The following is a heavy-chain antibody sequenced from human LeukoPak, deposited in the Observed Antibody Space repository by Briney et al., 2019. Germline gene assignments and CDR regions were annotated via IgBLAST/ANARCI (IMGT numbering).Heavy chain of an antibody. V-gene: IGHV4-34*01. CDR3: ARVSSSSWYYHYYYYGMDV. CDR1: GGSFSGYY. D-gene: IGHD6-13*01. Sequence: SETLSLTCAVYGGSFSGYYWSWIRQPPGKGLEWIGEINRSGSTNYNPSLKSRVTISVDTSKNQFSLKLSSVTAADTAVYYCARVSSSSWYYHYYYYGMDVWGQGTTVTVSS. CDR2: INRSGST. J-gene: IGHJ6*02.